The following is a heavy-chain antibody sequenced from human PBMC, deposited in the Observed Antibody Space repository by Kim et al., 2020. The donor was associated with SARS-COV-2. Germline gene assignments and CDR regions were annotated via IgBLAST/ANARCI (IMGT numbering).Heavy chain of an antibody. V-gene: IGHV1-2*06. Sequence: ASVKVSCKASGYTFTGYYMHWVRQAPGQGLEWMGRINPNSGGTNYAQKFQGRVTMTRDTSISTAYMELSRLRSDDTAVYYCARAGMIRKQLDVTIDYWGQGTLVTVSS. D-gene: IGHD6-13*01. CDR3: ARAGMIRKQLDVTIDY. CDR1: GYTFTGYY. CDR2: INPNSGGT. J-gene: IGHJ4*02.